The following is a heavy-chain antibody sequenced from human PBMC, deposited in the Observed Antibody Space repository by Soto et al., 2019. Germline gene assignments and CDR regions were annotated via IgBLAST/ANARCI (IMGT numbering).Heavy chain of an antibody. CDR2: INHSGST. Sequence: LSLTCAVYGGSFSGYYWSWIRQPPGKGLELIGEINHSGSTNYNPSLKSRVTISVDTSKNQFSLKLSSVTAADTAVYYCARGRRVFGVVISPHYYYYMDVWGKGTTVTVSS. CDR3: ARGRRVFGVVISPHYYYYMDV. V-gene: IGHV4-34*01. CDR1: GGSFSGYY. D-gene: IGHD3-3*01. J-gene: IGHJ6*03.